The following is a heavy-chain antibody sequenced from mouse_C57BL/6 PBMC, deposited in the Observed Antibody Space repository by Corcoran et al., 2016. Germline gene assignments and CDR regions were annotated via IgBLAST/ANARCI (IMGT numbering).Heavy chain of an antibody. CDR2: IYPRSGNT. V-gene: IGHV1-81*01. J-gene: IGHJ4*01. CDR3: AILITTVAATRYYAMDY. D-gene: IGHD1-1*01. Sequence: QVQLQQSGAELARPGASVKLSCKASGYTFTSYGISWVKQRTGQGLEWIGEIYPRSGNTYYNEKFKGKATLTADKSSSTAYMELRSLKSEDSAVYFCAILITTVAATRYYAMDYWGQGTSVTVSS. CDR1: GYTFTSYG.